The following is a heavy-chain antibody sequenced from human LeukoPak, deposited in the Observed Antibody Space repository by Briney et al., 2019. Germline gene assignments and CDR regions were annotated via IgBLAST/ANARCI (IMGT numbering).Heavy chain of an antibody. CDR3: ARDGGAGTTLPSFDY. D-gene: IGHD1-7*01. Sequence: PGGSLRLSCAASGFTFSSYSMNWVRQAPGKGLEWVSYISSSSSTIYYADSVKGRFTISRDNAKNSLYLQMNSLRAEDTAVYYCARDGGAGTTLPSFDYWGQGTLVTVSS. J-gene: IGHJ4*02. V-gene: IGHV3-48*01. CDR2: ISSSSSTI. CDR1: GFTFSSYS.